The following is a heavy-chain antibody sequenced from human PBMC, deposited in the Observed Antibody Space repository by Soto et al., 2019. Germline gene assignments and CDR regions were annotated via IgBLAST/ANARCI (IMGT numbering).Heavy chain of an antibody. CDR2: VSGSGDST. Sequence: EVQLLESGGGLAQPEGSLRLSCAASAFTFSRYAMSWVRQAPGKGLEWVSAVSGSGDSTYYADSVKGRFTISRDNSKNTLYLQMNSLGAEDTAVYYCAKGRASDCPGCTQDYWGQGTLVTVSS. J-gene: IGHJ4*02. V-gene: IGHV3-23*01. CDR1: AFTFSRYA. D-gene: IGHD2-21*02. CDR3: AKGRASDCPGCTQDY.